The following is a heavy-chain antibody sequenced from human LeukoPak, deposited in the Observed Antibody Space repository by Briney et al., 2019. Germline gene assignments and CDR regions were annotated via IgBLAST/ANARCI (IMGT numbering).Heavy chain of an antibody. CDR1: GGTFSSYA. CDR3: ARSGSNYYYYYMDV. CDR2: IIPIFGTA. Sequence: GASVKVSCKASGGTFSSYAISWVRQAPGQGLEWMGGIIPIFGTANYAQKFQGRVTITTDESTSTAYMELSSLRSEDTAVYYCARSGSNYYYYYMDVWGKGTTVTVSS. D-gene: IGHD4-11*01. J-gene: IGHJ6*03. V-gene: IGHV1-69*05.